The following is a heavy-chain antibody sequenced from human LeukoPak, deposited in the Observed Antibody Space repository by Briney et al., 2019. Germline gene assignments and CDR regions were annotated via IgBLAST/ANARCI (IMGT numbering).Heavy chain of an antibody. CDR3: AKDLVYYDSSRSPEV. D-gene: IGHD3-22*01. CDR2: INPNSGGT. J-gene: IGHJ4*03. V-gene: IGHV1-2*02. CDR1: RYTSTVYY. Sequence: ASVKDSSEDPRYTSTVYYSPWGRQAPGQGLEWMGWINPNSGGTNYAQKFQGRVTMTRDTSISTDNMELSRLRSDDTAVYYCAKDLVYYDSSRSPEVWGQGTLVTVSS.